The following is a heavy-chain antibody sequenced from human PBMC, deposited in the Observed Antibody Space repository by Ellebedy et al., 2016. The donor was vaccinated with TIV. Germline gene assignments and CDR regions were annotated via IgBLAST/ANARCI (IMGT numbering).Heavy chain of an antibody. D-gene: IGHD3-16*01. V-gene: IGHV1-46*01. Sequence: AASVKVSCKASGYTFTSYYMHWVRQAPGQGLEWLGIINPSGGSTSYAQKFQGRVTMTRDTSTSTVNMELSSLRSEDTAVYYCASPRTHGRGRVYYYGMDVWGQGTTVTVSS. CDR2: INPSGGST. CDR3: ASPRTHGRGRVYYYGMDV. CDR1: GYTFTSYY. J-gene: IGHJ6*02.